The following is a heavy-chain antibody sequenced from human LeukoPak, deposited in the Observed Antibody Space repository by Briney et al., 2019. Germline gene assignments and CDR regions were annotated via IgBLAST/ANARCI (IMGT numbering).Heavy chain of an antibody. D-gene: IGHD6-13*01. CDR2: IRSKANSYAT. Sequence: PGGSLRLSCAASGFTFSGSAMHWVRQASGKGLGWVGRIRSKANSYATAYAASVKGRFTISRDDSKNTAYLQMNSLKTEDTAVYYCARVAAAEQNHDAFDIWGQGTMVTVSS. V-gene: IGHV3-73*01. CDR1: GFTFSGSA. CDR3: ARVAAAEQNHDAFDI. J-gene: IGHJ3*02.